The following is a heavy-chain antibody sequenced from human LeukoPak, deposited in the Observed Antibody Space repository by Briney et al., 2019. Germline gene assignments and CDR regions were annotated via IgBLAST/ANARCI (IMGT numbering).Heavy chain of an antibody. Sequence: GVSLRLSCSASGFTFSSYAMHWVRQAPGKGLEYVSAISSNGGSTYYADSVKARFTISRDNSKSTLYLQMSSVRAEDTAVYYCVSGLLLYSIGSWGQGTLVTVSS. CDR3: VSGLLLYSIGS. D-gene: IGHD3-10*02. CDR1: GFTFSSYA. V-gene: IGHV3-64D*06. CDR2: ISSNGGST. J-gene: IGHJ4*02.